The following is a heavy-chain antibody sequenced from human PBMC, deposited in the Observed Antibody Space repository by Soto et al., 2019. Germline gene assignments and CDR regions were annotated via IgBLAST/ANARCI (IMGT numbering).Heavy chain of an antibody. CDR2: IYWDGEK. CDR1: GFSLITTGAG. CDR3: ARRQSIMIRGANAFDI. Sequence: QITLKESGPTLVQPTQTLTLTCSFSGFSLITTGAGVGWIRQPPGKAPEWLALIYWDGEKRYSPALKSRLTIPXDSSKNQVVLTMTNMDPVDTATYYCARRQSIMIRGANAFDIWGQGTFLSVSS. V-gene: IGHV2-5*02. D-gene: IGHD3-10*01. J-gene: IGHJ3*02.